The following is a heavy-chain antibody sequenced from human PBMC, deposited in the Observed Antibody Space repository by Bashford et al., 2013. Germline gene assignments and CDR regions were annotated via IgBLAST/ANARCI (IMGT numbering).Heavy chain of an antibody. J-gene: IGHJ5*02. V-gene: IGHV4-39*02. CDR2: IHTNGDT. Sequence: SETLSLTCNVSGGSISSGHYFWGWIRQPPGKGLEWIGNIHTNGDTYYDLSLRSRVTMSVDTSKNHFSLKLTSVTAVDTAIYYCAKKTAGEGWFDPWGQGTLVTVSS. D-gene: IGHD6-25*01. CDR1: GGSISSGHYF. CDR3: AKKTAGEGWFDP.